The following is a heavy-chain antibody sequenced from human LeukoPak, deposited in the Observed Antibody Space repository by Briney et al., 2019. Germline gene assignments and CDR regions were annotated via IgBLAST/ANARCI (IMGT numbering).Heavy chain of an antibody. J-gene: IGHJ5*02. D-gene: IGHD1-26*01. Sequence: GGSLRLSCAASGFTLSTYWMNWVRQAPGKGLEWVANIKHDGTQKYYVDSVKGRFTISRDNGKNSLYLQMSSLRADDTGVYYCVRGIVESPNWFDPWGQGTLVTVSS. CDR1: GFTLSTYW. CDR2: IKHDGTQK. V-gene: IGHV3-7*05. CDR3: VRGIVESPNWFDP.